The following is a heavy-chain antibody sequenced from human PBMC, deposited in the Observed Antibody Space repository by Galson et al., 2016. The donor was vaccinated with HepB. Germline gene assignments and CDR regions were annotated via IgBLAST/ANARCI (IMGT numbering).Heavy chain of an antibody. D-gene: IGHD2-2*01. CDR2: FYWNDDK. CDR3: AHTLFPCTSHCYTGGVEYFFDY. J-gene: IGHJ4*02. V-gene: IGHV2-5*01. Sequence: PALVKPTQTLTLTCSFSGFSLSTSGVGVGWIRQPPGKALEWLGLFYWNDDKRYSPSLRGRPTISTDSSKTQVVLTMTNLDPVDTATYYCAHTLFPCTSHCYTGGVEYFFDYWGQGTVVTVSS. CDR1: GFSLSTSGVG.